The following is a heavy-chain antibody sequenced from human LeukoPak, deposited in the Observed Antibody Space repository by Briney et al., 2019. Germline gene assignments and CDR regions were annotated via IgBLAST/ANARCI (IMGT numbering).Heavy chain of an antibody. CDR2: ISSSSSYI. V-gene: IGHV3-21*01. CDR3: ARKEWSYDAFDI. J-gene: IGHJ3*02. Sequence: PGGSLRLSCAASGFTFSSYSMSWVRQAPGKGLEWVSSISSSSSYIYYADSVKGRFTISRDNAKNSLYLQMNSLRAEDTAVYYCARKEWSYDAFDIWGQGTMVTVSS. CDR1: GFTFSSYS. D-gene: IGHD3-3*01.